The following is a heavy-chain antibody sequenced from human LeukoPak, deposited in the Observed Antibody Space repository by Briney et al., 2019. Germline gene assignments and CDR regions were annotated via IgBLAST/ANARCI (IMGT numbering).Heavy chain of an antibody. CDR2: ISSDGISA. D-gene: IGHD3-16*01. CDR3: SRSVAYETPYFDY. Sequence: GGSLRLSCAASGFTLSSYWMHWVRQAPGKGLVWGSRISSDGISARNADSVKGRFTISRDNAKNMLYLQMNSLRAEDTAVYYCSRSVAYETPYFDYWGQGTLVSVSS. J-gene: IGHJ4*02. CDR1: GFTLSSYW. V-gene: IGHV3-74*01.